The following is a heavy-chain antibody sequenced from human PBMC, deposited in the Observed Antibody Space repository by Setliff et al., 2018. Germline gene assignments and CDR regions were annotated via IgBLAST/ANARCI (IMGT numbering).Heavy chain of an antibody. CDR3: ARGSLSGTTYPSDY. CDR1: GFTFSHYP. D-gene: IGHD1-7*01. J-gene: IGHJ4*02. Sequence: PGGSLRLSCEASGFTFSHYPMHWVRQAPGKGLEWVAVILYDGSNEYYADSVKGRFTVSRDNAKNSLYLQMSSLRAEDTAIYYCARGSLSGTTYPSDYWGQGTLVTVSS. CDR2: ILYDGSNE. V-gene: IGHV3-30*04.